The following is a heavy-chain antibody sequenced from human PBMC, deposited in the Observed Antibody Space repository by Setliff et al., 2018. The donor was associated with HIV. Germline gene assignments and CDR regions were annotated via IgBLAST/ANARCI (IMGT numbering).Heavy chain of an antibody. CDR1: GGSISSSSYY. CDR3: ARQTGLRGYHGSKGLYYFDY. CDR2: IYFTGDS. J-gene: IGHJ4*02. V-gene: IGHV4-39*01. Sequence: SETLSLTCTVSGGSISSSSYYWGWIRQPPGKGLEWIGSIYFTGDSYYDPSLKSRVTTSVDTSNNQFSLILSPVTAADTAVYYCARQTGLRGYHGSKGLYYFDYWGKGMLVTVSS. D-gene: IGHD3-10*01.